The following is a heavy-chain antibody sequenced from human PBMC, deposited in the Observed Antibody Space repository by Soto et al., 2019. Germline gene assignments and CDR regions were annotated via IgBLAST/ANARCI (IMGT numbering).Heavy chain of an antibody. CDR3: AREPFHTSGYDDC. CDR2: ISSSSSII. D-gene: IGHD3-22*01. V-gene: IGHV3-48*01. CDR1: GSTFSPYN. J-gene: IGHJ4*02. Sequence: EVQLVESGGGLVQPGGSLRLSCDASGSTFSPYNMIWVRQAPGKGREWISYISSSSSIISYAASVKGRFTISRDNAKNSLYLQMISLRAEDTAVYFCAREPFHTSGYDDCWGQGTLVTVSS.